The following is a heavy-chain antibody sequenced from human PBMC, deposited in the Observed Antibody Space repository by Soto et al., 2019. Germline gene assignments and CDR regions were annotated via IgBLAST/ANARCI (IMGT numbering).Heavy chain of an antibody. D-gene: IGHD3-3*01. CDR1: GGSISSSNYY. V-gene: IGHV4-39*02. CDR2: IYYSGST. J-gene: IGHJ5*02. Sequence: PSETLSLICTVSGGSISSSNYYWGWIRQPPGKGLEWIGSIYYSGSTYYNPSLKSRVTISVDTSKNQFSLNLTSLTAADTAVYYCARDGTGRDDFWSGYPSGWFDPWGQGTLVTAPQ. CDR3: ARDGTGRDDFWSGYPSGWFDP.